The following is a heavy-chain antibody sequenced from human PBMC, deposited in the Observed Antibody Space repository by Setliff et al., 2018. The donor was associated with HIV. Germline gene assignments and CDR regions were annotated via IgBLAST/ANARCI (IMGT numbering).Heavy chain of an antibody. D-gene: IGHD3-9*01. J-gene: IGHJ6*03. CDR2: IKQDGSEK. CDR1: GFTFSDYW. V-gene: IGHV3-7*03. Sequence: QPGGSLRLSCAASGFTFSDYWMPWVRQAPGKGLEWVANIKQDGSEKYYADSVKGRFTISRDNSKNTVHLQMNSLRAEETYLYYCARDTTYYDMSGYSYMDVWGKGTTVTVSS. CDR3: ARDTTYYDMSGYSYMDV.